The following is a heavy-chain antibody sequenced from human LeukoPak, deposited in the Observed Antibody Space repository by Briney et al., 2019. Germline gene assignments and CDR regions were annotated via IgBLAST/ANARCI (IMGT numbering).Heavy chain of an antibody. CDR3: TRGSRYCSSGSCYGWFDP. J-gene: IGHJ5*02. V-gene: IGHV4-59*01. CDR1: GGAISSYY. Sequence: SETLSLTCTVSGGAISSYYWSWIRQPPGKGLEWIGYIYYSGSTNYNPSLKSRVTISVDTSKNQFSLKLNSVTAADTAIYYCTRGSRYCSSGSCYGWFDPWGQGTLVTVSS. CDR2: IYYSGST. D-gene: IGHD2-15*01.